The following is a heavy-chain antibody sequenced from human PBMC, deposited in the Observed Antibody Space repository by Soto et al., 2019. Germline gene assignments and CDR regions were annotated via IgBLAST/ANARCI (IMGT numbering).Heavy chain of an antibody. CDR1: GYTFTSYG. V-gene: IGHV1-18*01. J-gene: IGHJ3*02. Sequence: ASVKVSCTASGYTFTSYGISWVRQAPGQGLEWMGIINPNSGNTNYAQKFQGRVTMTRDTSTSTVYMELSSLRSEDTAVYYCARRSASGWYGAFDIWGQGTMVTVSS. CDR2: INPNSGNT. CDR3: ARRSASGWYGAFDI. D-gene: IGHD6-19*01.